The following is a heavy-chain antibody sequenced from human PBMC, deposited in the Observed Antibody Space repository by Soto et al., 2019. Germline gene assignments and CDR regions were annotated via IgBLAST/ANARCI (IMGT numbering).Heavy chain of an antibody. CDR1: GFTFSNYW. CDR3: ARDQPHNWFDP. Sequence: PGGSLRLSCAASGFTFSNYWMHWVRQAPGKRLVWVARVDNGGGSTIYADSVKGRFTISRDNAKNTLHLQMNSLRVEDTAVYYCARDQPHNWFDPWGQGTLVTVSS. V-gene: IGHV3-74*01. CDR2: VDNGGGST. J-gene: IGHJ5*02.